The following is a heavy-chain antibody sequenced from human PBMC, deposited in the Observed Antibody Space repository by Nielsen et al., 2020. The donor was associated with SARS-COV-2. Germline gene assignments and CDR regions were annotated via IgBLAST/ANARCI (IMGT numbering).Heavy chain of an antibody. D-gene: IGHD6-19*01. CDR2: ISSSSSYI. CDR1: GFTFSSYS. Sequence: GESLKISCAASGFTFSSYSMNWVRQAPGKGLESVSSISSSSSYIYYADSVKGRFTISRDNAKNSLYLQMNSLRAEDTAVYYCARDAHGSGWYSSWFDPWGQGTLVTVSS. V-gene: IGHV3-21*01. J-gene: IGHJ5*02. CDR3: ARDAHGSGWYSSWFDP.